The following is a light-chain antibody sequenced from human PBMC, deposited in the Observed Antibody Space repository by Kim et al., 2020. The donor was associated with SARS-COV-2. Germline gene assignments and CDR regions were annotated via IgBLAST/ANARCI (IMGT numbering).Light chain of an antibody. CDR2: DAS. Sequence: SLSPGTRATRSCRASQSISSYLAWYQRKPGLAPSLLIYDASSRATGVPARFSGSWSGTDFTLTISSLEPEDFAVYFCQQRSDRDTFGPGTKVDIK. CDR1: QSISSY. V-gene: IGKV3-11*01. CDR3: QQRSDRDT. J-gene: IGKJ3*01.